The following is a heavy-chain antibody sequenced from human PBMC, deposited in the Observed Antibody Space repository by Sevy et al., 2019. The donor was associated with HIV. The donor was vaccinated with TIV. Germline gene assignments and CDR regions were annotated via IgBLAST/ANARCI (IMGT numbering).Heavy chain of an antibody. V-gene: IGHV4-38-2*01. Sequence: SETLSLTCAVSGYSISSGYYWGWIRQPPGKGLEWIGNIFHGGSSGSTYYNPSLKSRLTISVDTSKNQFSLKLSSVTAADTAVDYGARCYYDSSGKYYFDYWGQGTLVTVSS. CDR3: ARCYYDSSGKYYFDY. J-gene: IGHJ4*02. D-gene: IGHD3-22*01. CDR2: IFHGGSSGST. CDR1: GYSISSGYY.